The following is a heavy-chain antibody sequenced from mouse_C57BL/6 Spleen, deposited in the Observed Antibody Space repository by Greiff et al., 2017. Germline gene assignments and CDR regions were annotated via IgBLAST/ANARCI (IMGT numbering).Heavy chain of an antibody. Sequence: QVHVKQPGAELVKPGASVKMSCKASGYTFTSYWITWVKQRPGQGLEWIGDIYPGSGSTNYNEKFKSKATLTVDTSSSTAYMQLSSLTSEDSAVYYCARGVYDYDDYWGQGTTLTVSS. CDR2: IYPGSGST. CDR1: GYTFTSYW. V-gene: IGHV1-55*01. D-gene: IGHD2-4*01. CDR3: ARGVYDYDDY. J-gene: IGHJ2*01.